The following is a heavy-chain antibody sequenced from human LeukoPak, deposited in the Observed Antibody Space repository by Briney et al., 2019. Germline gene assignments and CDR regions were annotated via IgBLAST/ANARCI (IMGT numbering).Heavy chain of an antibody. V-gene: IGHV4-59*01. D-gene: IGHD6-13*01. Sequence: SETLSLTCTVSGGSISSYYWSWIRRPPGKGLEWIGYIYYSGSANYNPSLKSRVTISVDTSKNQFSLKLSSVTAADTAVYYCARTRYSSSWYYFDYWGQGTLVTVSS. J-gene: IGHJ4*02. CDR2: IYYSGSA. CDR1: GGSISSYY. CDR3: ARTRYSSSWYYFDY.